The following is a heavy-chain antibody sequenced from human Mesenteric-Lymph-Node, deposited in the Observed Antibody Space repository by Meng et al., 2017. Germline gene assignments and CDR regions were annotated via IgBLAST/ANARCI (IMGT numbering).Heavy chain of an antibody. CDR3: AREGVAAAGPLYYFDY. CDR1: GYTFTGYY. CDR2: INPNSGGT. Sequence: VQLLQSGAEVKKPGASVKVSCKASGYTFTGYYMHWVRQAPGQGLEWMGWINPNSGGTNYAQKFQGRVTMTRDTSISTAYMELSRLRSDDTAVYYCAREGVAAAGPLYYFDYWGQGTLVTVSS. J-gene: IGHJ4*02. V-gene: IGHV1-2*02. D-gene: IGHD6-13*01.